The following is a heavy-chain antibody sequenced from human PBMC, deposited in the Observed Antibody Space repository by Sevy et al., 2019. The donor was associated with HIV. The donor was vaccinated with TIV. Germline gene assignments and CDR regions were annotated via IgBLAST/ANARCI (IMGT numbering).Heavy chain of an antibody. Sequence: SETLSLTCTVSGGSISSYYWSWIRQPPGKGLEWIGYIYYSGSTNYNPSLKSRVTISVDTSKNQFSLKLGSVTAADTAVYYCARLSPYYDFWSGYYSPYYYYGMDVWGQGTTVTVSS. CDR3: ARLSPYYDFWSGYYSPYYYYGMDV. CDR1: GGSISSYY. CDR2: IYYSGST. J-gene: IGHJ6*02. D-gene: IGHD3-3*01. V-gene: IGHV4-59*01.